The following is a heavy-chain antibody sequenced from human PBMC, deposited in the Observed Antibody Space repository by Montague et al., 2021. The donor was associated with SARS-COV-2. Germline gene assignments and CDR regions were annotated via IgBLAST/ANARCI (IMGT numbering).Heavy chain of an antibody. J-gene: IGHJ4*02. Sequence: SETLSLTCCILGDSITSPYRSWIRQPAGQRLVSFARIHFTGKTNFSPFFSSRLTMSADTSKNQFSLKLTSVTAADTAIYFCARDRFDFGAGRQGTIDFWGQGTLVTVSS. CDR1: GDSITSPY. V-gene: IGHV4-4*07. CDR2: IHFTGKT. CDR3: ARDRFDFGAGRQGTIDF. D-gene: IGHD3-10*01.